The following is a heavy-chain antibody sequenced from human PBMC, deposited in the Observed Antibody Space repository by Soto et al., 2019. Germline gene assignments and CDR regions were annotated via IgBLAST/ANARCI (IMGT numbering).Heavy chain of an antibody. J-gene: IGHJ3*02. CDR1: GCTFGSHG. CDR2: IWFDGSNK. D-gene: IGHD2-15*01. CDR3: ATYCSGGSCYDSDAFDI. Sequence: GGSLRLSCAASGCTFGSHGMHWVRQAPGKGLEWVAVIWFDGSNKYYADSVKGRFTISRDNSKNTLYLEMNSLRAEDTAVYYCATYCSGGSCYDSDAFDIWGQGTMVTVSS. V-gene: IGHV3-33*01.